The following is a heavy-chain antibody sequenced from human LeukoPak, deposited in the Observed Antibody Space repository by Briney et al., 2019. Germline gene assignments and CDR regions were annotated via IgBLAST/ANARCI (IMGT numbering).Heavy chain of an antibody. Sequence: ASVKVSCKASGYTFTNYGISWVRQAPGQGLEWMGWISGYNGNTNYAQKSQGRVTMTTDTSTSTAYMELRSLRSDDTAVYYCARDSRGYYDFWSGYRVGEDMDVWGKGTTVTVSS. CDR2: ISGYNGNT. V-gene: IGHV1-18*01. J-gene: IGHJ6*03. CDR1: GYTFTNYG. CDR3: ARDSRGYYDFWSGYRVGEDMDV. D-gene: IGHD3-3*01.